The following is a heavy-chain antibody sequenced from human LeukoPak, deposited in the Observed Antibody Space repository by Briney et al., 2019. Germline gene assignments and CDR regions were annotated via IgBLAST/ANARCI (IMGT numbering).Heavy chain of an antibody. Sequence: GGSLTLSCAASGFTFRSYQLNWVRLAAAKGLEGVSFFSSSGSTIYYADSVKGRFTSSSDNAKISLYLEMNSLSANDTALYYCARDGYTEASINYFDTWGQGTPVTVSS. J-gene: IGHJ5*02. CDR1: GFTFRSYQ. V-gene: IGHV3-48*03. D-gene: IGHD5-18*01. CDR2: FSSSGSTI. CDR3: ARDGYTEASINYFDT.